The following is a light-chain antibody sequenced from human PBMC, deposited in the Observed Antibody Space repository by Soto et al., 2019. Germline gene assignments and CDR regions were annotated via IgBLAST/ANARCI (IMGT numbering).Light chain of an antibody. Sequence: IVLTQSPGTRSLSPGERATLSCRASQRVSSSFLAWYPQKPGQATRLLIYGASSRDTGIPDRFSGSGSGTEFTLTISRLEPEDVAVYYCQQYGSSPLTVGGGTKVEIK. V-gene: IGKV3-20*01. CDR2: GAS. CDR1: QRVSSSF. J-gene: IGKJ4*01. CDR3: QQYGSSPLT.